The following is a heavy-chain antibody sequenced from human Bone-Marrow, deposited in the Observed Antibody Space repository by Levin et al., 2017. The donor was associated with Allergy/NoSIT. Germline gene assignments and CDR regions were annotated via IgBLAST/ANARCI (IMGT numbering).Heavy chain of an antibody. Sequence: ASVKVSCRASGYIFTDLIMNWVRQAPGQGLEWMGWINTRTGDATYAQAFTGRFVFSLDTSASTAYVQISSLKAEDTGVYYCASIPSTTVTTAFDYWGQGTLVTVSS. J-gene: IGHJ4*02. CDR1: GYIFTDLI. D-gene: IGHD4-17*01. V-gene: IGHV7-4-1*01. CDR3: ASIPSTTVTTAFDY. CDR2: INTRTGDA.